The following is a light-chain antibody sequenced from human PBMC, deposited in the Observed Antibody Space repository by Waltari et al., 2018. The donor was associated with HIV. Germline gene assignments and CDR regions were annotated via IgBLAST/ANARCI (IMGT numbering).Light chain of an antibody. Sequence: DIVMTQSPDSLAVSLGERATINCKSSQSVLYSSNHKNYLAWYQQKPGQPPKLLIYWASARESGVPDLFSGSVSGTDFTLTISSLQAEDVAVYYCQQYYSTPFTFGPGTKVDIK. CDR1: QSVLYSSNHKNY. CDR2: WAS. V-gene: IGKV4-1*01. J-gene: IGKJ3*01. CDR3: QQYYSTPFT.